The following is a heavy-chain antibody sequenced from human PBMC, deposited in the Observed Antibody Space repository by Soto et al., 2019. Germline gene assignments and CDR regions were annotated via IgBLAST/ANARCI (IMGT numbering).Heavy chain of an antibody. D-gene: IGHD6-13*01. CDR1: GFTFGSYS. Sequence: EVQLVESGGGLVKPGGSLRLSCAASGFTFGSYSMNWVRQAPGKGLEWVSSISSSSSYIYYADSVKGRFTISRDNAKNSLYLQMNSLRAEDTAVYYCARDDGGYSSSWYRTPIDYWGQGTLVTVSS. V-gene: IGHV3-21*01. J-gene: IGHJ4*02. CDR3: ARDDGGYSSSWYRTPIDY. CDR2: ISSSSSYI.